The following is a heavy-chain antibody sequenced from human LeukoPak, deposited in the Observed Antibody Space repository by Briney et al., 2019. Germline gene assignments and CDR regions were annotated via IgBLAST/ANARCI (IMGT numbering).Heavy chain of an antibody. D-gene: IGHD3-10*01. V-gene: IGHV4-34*01. CDR3: ARGQGSYYDSGALGY. CDR2: INHSGST. J-gene: IGHJ4*02. CDR1: GFTFSDSY. Sequence: PGGSLRLSCAASGFTFSDSYMTWVRQAPGKGVEWIGEINHSGSTNYNPSLKSRVTISVDTSKNQFSLKLSSVTAADTAVYYCARGQGSYYDSGALGYWGQGTLVTVSS.